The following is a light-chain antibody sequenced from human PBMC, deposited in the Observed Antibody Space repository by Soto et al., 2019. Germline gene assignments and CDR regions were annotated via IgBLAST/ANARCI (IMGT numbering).Light chain of an antibody. Sequence: HSALAQSASVSVSPGQSITLPCTGTSSDVGGYNFVSWYQPHPGKAPKLMIYDVTNRPSGVCNRIAGSKSGKTDSLTITWLKSGDEAAYYCRSYTSSRTYFFGTGTTVTVL. J-gene: IGLJ1*01. CDR1: SSDVGGYNF. CDR2: DVT. CDR3: RSYTSSRTYF. V-gene: IGLV2-14*03.